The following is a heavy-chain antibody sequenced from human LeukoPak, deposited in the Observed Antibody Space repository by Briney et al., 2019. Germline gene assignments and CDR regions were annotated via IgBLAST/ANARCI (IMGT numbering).Heavy chain of an antibody. CDR3: ARDLTRITMVRGVSN. CDR2: IGYDGSNK. D-gene: IGHD3-10*01. V-gene: IGHV3-30*02. Sequence: SGGSLRLSCAASGFTFRSYGMHWVRQAPGKGLEWVTFIGYDGSNKYYTDSVKGRFTISRDNSKNTLYLQMNSLRAEDTAVYYCARDLTRITMVRGVSNWGQGTLVTVSS. J-gene: IGHJ4*02. CDR1: GFTFRSYG.